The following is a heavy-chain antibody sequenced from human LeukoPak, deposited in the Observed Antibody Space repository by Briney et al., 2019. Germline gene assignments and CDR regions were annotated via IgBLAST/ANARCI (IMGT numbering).Heavy chain of an antibody. J-gene: IGHJ4*02. CDR3: ARSGPRPY. CDR2: ISSSCSNI. D-gene: IGHD6-6*01. Sequence: GGPLRLSCAASGFTFSSYEMNWVPQAPGKGLEWVSYISSSCSNIYYADSVKGRFTISRDNAKNSLYLQMNSLRGEDTAVYYCARSGPRPYWGQGTLVTVSS. V-gene: IGHV3-48*03. CDR1: GFTFSSYE.